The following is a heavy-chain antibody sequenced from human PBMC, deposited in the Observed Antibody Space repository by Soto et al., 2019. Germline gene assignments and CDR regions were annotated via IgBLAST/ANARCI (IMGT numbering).Heavy chain of an antibody. J-gene: IGHJ6*03. CDR3: ARSTSVVVPAAMLDNYYYMDV. D-gene: IGHD2-2*01. V-gene: IGHV1-2*04. Sequence: ASVKVSCKASGYTFTGSYMDWVRQAPGQGLEWMGWINPNSGGTNYAQKFQGWVTMTRDTSISTAYMELSRLRSDDTAVYYCARSTSVVVPAAMLDNYYYMDVWGKGTTVTVPS. CDR1: GYTFTGSY. CDR2: INPNSGGT.